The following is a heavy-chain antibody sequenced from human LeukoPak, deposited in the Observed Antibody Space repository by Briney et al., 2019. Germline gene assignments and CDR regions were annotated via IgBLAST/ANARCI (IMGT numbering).Heavy chain of an antibody. J-gene: IGHJ4*02. CDR2: IIPIFGTA. D-gene: IGHD3-16*02. V-gene: IGHV1-69*01. CDR3: ARENYDYVWGSYRSLYYFDY. CDR1: GGTFSSYA. Sequence: SEKVSCKASGGTFSSYAISWVRHAPGQGLEWVGGIIPIFGTANYAQKFQGRVTITADEFTSTAYMELSSLRSEDTAVYYCARENYDYVWGSYRSLYYFDYWGQGTLVTVSS.